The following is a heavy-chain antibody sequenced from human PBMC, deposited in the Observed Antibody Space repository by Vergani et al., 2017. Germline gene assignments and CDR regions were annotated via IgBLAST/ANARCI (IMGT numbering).Heavy chain of an antibody. J-gene: IGHJ4*02. CDR3: ATAGQEGYFDY. Sequence: QVQLVESGGGVVQPGRSLRLSCAASGFTFSSYGMHWVRQAPGKGLEWVAVISYDGSNKYYADSVKGRFTISRDNSKNTLYLQMNSLRAEDTAVYYCATAGQEGYFDYGGQGTLVTVSS. CDR1: GFTFSSYG. V-gene: IGHV3-30*03. CDR2: ISYDGSNK.